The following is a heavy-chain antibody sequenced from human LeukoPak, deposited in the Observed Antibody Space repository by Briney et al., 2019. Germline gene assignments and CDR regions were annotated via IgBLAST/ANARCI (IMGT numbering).Heavy chain of an antibody. CDR1: GGSISSDSHY. D-gene: IGHD4-17*01. V-gene: IGHV4-61*01. CDR2: VYYSGST. J-gene: IGHJ4*02. CDR3: ARVRDGDYGDYFDY. Sequence: PSETLSLTCTVSGGSISSDSHYWSWIRQSPGKGLEWIGYVYYSGSTNYNPSLKSRVTISVDTSKNQFSLKMYSVTAAETAMYYCARVRDGDYGDYFDYWGQGTLVTVSS.